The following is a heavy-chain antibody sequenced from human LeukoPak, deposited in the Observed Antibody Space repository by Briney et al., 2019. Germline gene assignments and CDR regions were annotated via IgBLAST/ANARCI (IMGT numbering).Heavy chain of an antibody. CDR3: ARALRRYFDWLSPVYYYYGMDV. J-gene: IGHJ6*02. CDR2: INHSGST. Sequence: MSSETLSLTCAVYGGSFSGYYWSWIRQPPGKGLEWIGEINHSGSTNYNPSLKSRVTISVDASKNQFSLKLSSVTAADTAVYYCARALRRYFDWLSPVYYYYGMDVWGQGTTVTVSS. V-gene: IGHV4-34*01. CDR1: GGSFSGYY. D-gene: IGHD3-9*01.